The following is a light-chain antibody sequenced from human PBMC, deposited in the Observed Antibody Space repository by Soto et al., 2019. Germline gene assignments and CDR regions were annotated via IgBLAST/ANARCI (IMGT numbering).Light chain of an antibody. CDR1: SSNIGAGND. Sequence: QSVLTQPPSVSGAPGQRVTISCTGSSSNIGAGNDVHWYRQLPGTVTKFLIYGNNIRPSGVPDRFSGSKSGTAASLAITGLQAEYEADYYCHSYDSRLSGSVFGGGTKLTVL. CDR2: GNN. J-gene: IGLJ3*02. CDR3: HSYDSRLSGSV. V-gene: IGLV1-40*01.